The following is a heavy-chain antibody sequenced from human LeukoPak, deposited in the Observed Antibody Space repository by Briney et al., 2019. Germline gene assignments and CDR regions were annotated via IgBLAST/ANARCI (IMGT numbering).Heavy chain of an antibody. D-gene: IGHD2-15*01. J-gene: IGHJ4*02. Sequence: SETLSLTCTVSGGSISSSSYYWGWIRQPPGKGLEWIGSIYYSGSTYYNPSLKSRVTISVDTSKNQFSLKLSSVTAADTAVYYCARDPYCSGGSCYSVSACFDYWGQGTLVTVSS. CDR2: IYYSGST. V-gene: IGHV4-39*02. CDR3: ARDPYCSGGSCYSVSACFDY. CDR1: GGSISSSSYY.